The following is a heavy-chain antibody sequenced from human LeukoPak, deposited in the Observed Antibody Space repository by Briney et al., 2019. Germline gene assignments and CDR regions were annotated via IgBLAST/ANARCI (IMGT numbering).Heavy chain of an antibody. V-gene: IGHV5-10-1*01. CDR2: IDPSDSYT. CDR1: GYSFTSYW. J-gene: IGHJ4*02. D-gene: IGHD4-23*01. Sequence: GESLKISCKGSGYSFTSYWISWVRQMPGKGLEWMGRIDPSDSYTNYSPSFQGHVTISADKSISTAYLQWSSLKASDTAMYYCARHGPSKYGGNPNPSDYWGQGTLVTVSS. CDR3: ARHGPSKYGGNPNPSDY.